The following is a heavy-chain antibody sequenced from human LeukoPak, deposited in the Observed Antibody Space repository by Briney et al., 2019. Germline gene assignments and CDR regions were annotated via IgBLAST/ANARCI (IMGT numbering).Heavy chain of an antibody. V-gene: IGHV1-46*01. CDR2: INPSGGST. Sequence: ASVKVSCKASGYTFTSYYMHWVRQAPGQRLEWMGIINPSGGSTSYAQKFQGRVTMTRDTSTSTVYMELSSLRSEDTAVYYCAQGLVPAAPLDYWGQGTLVTVSS. J-gene: IGHJ4*02. CDR3: AQGLVPAAPLDY. D-gene: IGHD2-2*01. CDR1: GYTFTSYY.